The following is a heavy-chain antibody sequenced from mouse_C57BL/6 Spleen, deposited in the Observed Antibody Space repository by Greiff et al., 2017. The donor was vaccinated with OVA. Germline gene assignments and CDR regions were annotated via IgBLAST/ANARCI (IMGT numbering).Heavy chain of an antibody. J-gene: IGHJ4*01. Sequence: DVKLVESGGGLVKPGGSLKLSCAASGFTFSDYGMHWVRQAPEKGLEWVAYISSGSSTIYYADTVKGRFTISRDNAKNTLFLQMTSLRSEDTAMYYCARGLSTVVGAMDYWGQGTSVTVSS. CDR3: ARGLSTVVGAMDY. D-gene: IGHD1-1*01. V-gene: IGHV5-17*01. CDR2: ISSGSSTI. CDR1: GFTFSDYG.